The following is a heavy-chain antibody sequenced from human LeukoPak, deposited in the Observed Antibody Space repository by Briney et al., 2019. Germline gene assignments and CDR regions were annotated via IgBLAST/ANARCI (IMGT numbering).Heavy chain of an antibody. D-gene: IGHD3-9*01. CDR1: GFTFSIYP. V-gene: IGHV3-23*01. J-gene: IGHJ4*02. CDR3: AKWGDYDVLTGYYVSDY. Sequence: GGSLRLSCAASGFTFSIYPMTWVRQAPGKGLEWASAITGSGGNTYYADSVKGRFTISRDNSKNTVFLQMNSLRAEDTAVYYCAKWGDYDVLTGYYVSDYWGQGTLVTVSS. CDR2: ITGSGGNT.